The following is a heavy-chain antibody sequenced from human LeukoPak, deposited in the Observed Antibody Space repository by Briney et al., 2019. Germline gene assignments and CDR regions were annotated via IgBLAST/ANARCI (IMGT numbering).Heavy chain of an antibody. J-gene: IGHJ4*02. D-gene: IGHD3-10*01. CDR2: INDSGSS. CDR1: GESFSGYY. Sequence: PSETLSLTCAVYGESFSGYYWSWIRQAPGKGPEWIGEINDSGSSNYNPSLKSRVTISVDTSKNQFSLKLSSVTAADTAVYYCATSRAYYGSGYNYWGQGTLVTVSS. CDR3: ATSRAYYGSGYNY. V-gene: IGHV4-34*01.